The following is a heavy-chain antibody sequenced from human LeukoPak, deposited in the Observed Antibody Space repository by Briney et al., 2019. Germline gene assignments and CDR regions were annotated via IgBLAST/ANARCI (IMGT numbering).Heavy chain of an antibody. V-gene: IGHV4-34*01. CDR2: INHSGST. Sequence: SETLPLTCAVYGGSFSGYYWSWIRQPPGKGLEWIGEINHSGSTNYNPSLKSRVTISVDRSKNQFSLKLSSVTAADTAVYYCARERGDGYPSHAFDIWGQGTMVTVSS. CDR3: ARERGDGYPSHAFDI. CDR1: GGSFSGYY. J-gene: IGHJ3*02. D-gene: IGHD5-24*01.